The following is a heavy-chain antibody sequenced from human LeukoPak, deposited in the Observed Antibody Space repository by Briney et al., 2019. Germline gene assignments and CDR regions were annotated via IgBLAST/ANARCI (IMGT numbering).Heavy chain of an antibody. D-gene: IGHD2-21*02. Sequence: PGGSLRLSYAASGFTFSRYAIHWVRQAPGKGLEWVAVISYDGSNKYYADSVKDRFTISRDNSKNTLYLLMNTLRAEDTAVYYCARAYCGGDCYSTYYYYGMDVWGQGTTVTVSS. CDR3: ARAYCGGDCYSTYYYYGMDV. CDR1: GFTFSRYA. CDR2: ISYDGSNK. V-gene: IGHV3-30-3*01. J-gene: IGHJ6*02.